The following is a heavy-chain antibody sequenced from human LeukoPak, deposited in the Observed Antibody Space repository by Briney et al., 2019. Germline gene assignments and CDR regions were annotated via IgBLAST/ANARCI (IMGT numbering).Heavy chain of an antibody. D-gene: IGHD3-22*01. V-gene: IGHV1-69*01. CDR3: ARGVHKFYYDRSGYQPYAFDI. CDR2: IIPIFGTA. Sequence: ASVKVSCKASGGTFSSYAISWVRQAPGQGLEWMGGIIPIFGTANYAQKFQGRVTITADESTSTAYMELSSLRSEDTAVYYCARGVHKFYYDRSGYQPYAFDIWGQGTMVTISS. CDR1: GGTFSSYA. J-gene: IGHJ3*02.